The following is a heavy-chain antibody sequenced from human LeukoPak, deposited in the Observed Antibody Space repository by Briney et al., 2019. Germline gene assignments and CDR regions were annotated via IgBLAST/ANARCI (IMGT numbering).Heavy chain of an antibody. CDR1: GFRFSDYW. Sequence: GGSLRLSCAASGFRFSDYWMSWVRQAPGKGLEWVANINQAGSEKYYVDSVKGRFIISRDNAKNLLYLQMNSLRADDTAVYYCVRDTFGASDSWGQGSLVSVSS. D-gene: IGHD4/OR15-4a*01. CDR2: INQAGSEK. CDR3: VRDTFGASDS. V-gene: IGHV3-7*01. J-gene: IGHJ4*02.